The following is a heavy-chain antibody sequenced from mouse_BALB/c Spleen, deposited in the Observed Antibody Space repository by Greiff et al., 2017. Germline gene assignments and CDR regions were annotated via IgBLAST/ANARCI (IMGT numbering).Heavy chain of an antibody. CDR3: ARGTTALDY. CDR2: IYPGDGDT. Sequence: VQLQQSGPELVKPGASVKISCKASGYAFSSSWMNWVKQRPGQGLEWIGRIYPGDGDTNYNGKFKGKATLTADKSSSTAYMQLSSLTSVDSAVYFCARGTTALDYWGQGTTLTVSS. CDR1: GYAFSSSW. D-gene: IGHD1-2*01. J-gene: IGHJ2*01. V-gene: IGHV1-82*01.